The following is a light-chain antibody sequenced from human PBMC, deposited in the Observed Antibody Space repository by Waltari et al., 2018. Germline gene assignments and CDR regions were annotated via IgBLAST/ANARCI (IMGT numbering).Light chain of an antibody. CDR3: CSYAGSSTYV. V-gene: IGLV2-23*01. J-gene: IGLJ1*01. CDR1: SSDVGNYNF. Sequence: QSALTQPASVSGSPGQSITIPCTGTSSDVGNYNFVPWYQQPPGKAPKLMISAGSKRPSGVSNRFSGSKSGNTASLTISGLQAEDEADYYCCSYAGSSTYVFGTGTKVTVL. CDR2: AGS.